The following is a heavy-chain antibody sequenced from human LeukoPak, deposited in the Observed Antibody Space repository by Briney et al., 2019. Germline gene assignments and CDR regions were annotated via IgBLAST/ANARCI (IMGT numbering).Heavy chain of an antibody. CDR3: APGEFTMVRGGGYYFDY. V-gene: IGHV3-30*03. D-gene: IGHD3-10*01. Sequence: GGSLRLSCAASGFTFSSYGMHWVRQAPGKGLEWVAVISYDGSNKYYADSVKGRFTISRDNSKNTLYLQMNSLRAEDTAVYYCAPGEFTMVRGGGYYFDYWGQGTLVTVSS. CDR1: GFTFSSYG. J-gene: IGHJ4*02. CDR2: ISYDGSNK.